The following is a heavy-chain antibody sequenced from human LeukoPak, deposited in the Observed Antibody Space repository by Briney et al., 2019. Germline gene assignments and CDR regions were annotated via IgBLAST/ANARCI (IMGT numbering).Heavy chain of an antibody. CDR2: IIPIFGTA. CDR1: GGTFSSYA. D-gene: IGHD1-26*01. CDR3: ARATGRGRSYYPYYFDY. J-gene: IGHJ4*02. V-gene: IGHV1-69*05. Sequence: SVKVSCKASGGTFSSYAISWVRQAPGQGLEWMGRIIPIFGTANYAQKFQGRVTITTDESTSTAYMELSSLRSEDTAVYYCARATGRGRSYYPYYFDYWGQGTLVTVSS.